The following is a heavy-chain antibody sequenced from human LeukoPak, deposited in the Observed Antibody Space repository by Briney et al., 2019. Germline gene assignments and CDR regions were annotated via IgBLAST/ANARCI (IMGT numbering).Heavy chain of an antibody. CDR2: ISYSGST. D-gene: IGHD4-23*01. CDR3: ARLNDYGGNTDY. J-gene: IGHJ4*02. CDR1: GGPISSNPYY. V-gene: IGHV4-39*01. Sequence: SETLSLTCSVSGGPISSNPYYWRWIRQPPGKGLEWIGTISYSGSTYYNPSLKSRVTISVDTSKNQFSLKLSSVTAADTAVFYCARLNDYGGNTDYWGQGTLVTVFS.